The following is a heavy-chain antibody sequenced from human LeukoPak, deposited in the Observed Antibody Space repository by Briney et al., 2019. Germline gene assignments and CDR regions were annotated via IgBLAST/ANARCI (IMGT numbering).Heavy chain of an antibody. D-gene: IGHD1-26*01. J-gene: IGHJ4*02. Sequence: GGSLRLSCAASGFSLSNYWISWVRQAPGKGLEWVANIKLDGSEKYYVNSVKGRFTISRDNAKNSLNLQMNSLRAEDTAVYYCARETRGSYVPGLDSWGQGTPVTVSS. V-gene: IGHV3-7*01. CDR3: ARETRGSYVPGLDS. CDR2: IKLDGSEK. CDR1: GFSLSNYW.